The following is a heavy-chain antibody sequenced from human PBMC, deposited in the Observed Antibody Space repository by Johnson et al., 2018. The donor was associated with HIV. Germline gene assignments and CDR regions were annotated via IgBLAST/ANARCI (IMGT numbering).Heavy chain of an antibody. J-gene: IGHJ3*02. V-gene: IGHV3-30-3*01. Sequence: QVQLVESGGGVVQPGRSLRLSCAASGFTFSQFAMHWVRQAPGKGLEWVAIISYDGSNKYYADSVKGRFTISRDNSKNTLYTQMNSLRAEDTAVYYCAREYYDSSGYYYGGVSAFDIWGQGTMVTVSS. CDR2: ISYDGSNK. CDR3: AREYYDSSGYYYGGVSAFDI. CDR1: GFTFSQFA. D-gene: IGHD3-22*01.